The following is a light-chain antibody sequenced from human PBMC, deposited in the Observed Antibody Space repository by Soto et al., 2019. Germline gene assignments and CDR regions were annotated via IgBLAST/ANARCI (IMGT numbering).Light chain of an antibody. CDR1: QSVNDN. CDR2: GAS. V-gene: IGKV3D-15*01. CDR3: QQYNNWQLT. Sequence: EILMTQSPATLSVSPGERATLSCRTSQSVNDNLAWYQQKPGQAPRLLVYGASTGATGIPARFSGSGSGTEFTLTISSLQSEDFAVYYCQQYNNWQLTFSGGTKVDIK. J-gene: IGKJ4*01.